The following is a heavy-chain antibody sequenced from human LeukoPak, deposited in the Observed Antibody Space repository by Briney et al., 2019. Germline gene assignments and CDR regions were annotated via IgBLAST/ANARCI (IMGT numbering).Heavy chain of an antibody. J-gene: IGHJ6*03. D-gene: IGHD3/OR15-3a*01. V-gene: IGHV3-53*01. Sequence: PGGSLRLSCAASGFTVSSNYMSWVRQAPGKGLEWVSVIYSGGSTYYADSVKGRFTISRDNSKNTLYLQMNSLRAEDTAVYYCARDRTGLYMDVWGKGTTVTVSS. CDR1: GFTVSSNY. CDR3: ARDRTGLYMDV. CDR2: IYSGGST.